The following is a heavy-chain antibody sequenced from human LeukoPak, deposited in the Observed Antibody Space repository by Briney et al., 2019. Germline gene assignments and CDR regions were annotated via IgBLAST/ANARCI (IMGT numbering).Heavy chain of an antibody. D-gene: IGHD2-15*01. J-gene: IGHJ4*02. CDR1: GFTFNNYA. Sequence: PGGSLRLSCTASGFTFNNYAMHWVRQAPGKGLEWVAVTSFDGSNKYYGDSVKGRFTISRDNSKNTLYLQMNSLRAEDTAVYYCAKRSADYWGQGTLVTVSS. V-gene: IGHV3-30*04. CDR3: AKRSADY. CDR2: TSFDGSNK.